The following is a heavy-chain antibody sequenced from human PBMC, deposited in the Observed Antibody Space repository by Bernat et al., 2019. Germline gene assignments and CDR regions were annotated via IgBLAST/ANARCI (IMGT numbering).Heavy chain of an antibody. CDR3: ARAAGTIHFLTGAQDDYYGMDV. D-gene: IGHD6-13*01. J-gene: IGHJ6*02. CDR1: GFTFSSYW. V-gene: IGHV3-74*01. Sequence: EVQLVESGGGLVQPGGSLRLPCAASGFTFSSYWMHWVRQAPGKGLVWVSRINSDGSSTSYADSVKGRFTISRDNAKNTLYLQMNSLRAEDTAVYYCARAAGTIHFLTGAQDDYYGMDVWGQGTTVTVSS. CDR2: INSDGSST.